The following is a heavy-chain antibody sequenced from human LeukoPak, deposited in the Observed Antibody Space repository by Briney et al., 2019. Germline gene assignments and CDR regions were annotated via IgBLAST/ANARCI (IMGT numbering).Heavy chain of an antibody. D-gene: IGHD5-18*01. J-gene: IGHJ4*02. CDR1: GFTFSSYE. CDR2: ISSSGSTI. V-gene: IGHV3-48*03. CDR3: ARVHYNTAMVDIDY. Sequence: PGGSLRLSCAASGFTFSSYEMHWVRQAPGKGLEWISYISSSGSTIYYADSVKGRFTISRDNGKNSLYLQMNSLRAEDTAVYYCARVHYNTAMVDIDYWGQGTQVTVSS.